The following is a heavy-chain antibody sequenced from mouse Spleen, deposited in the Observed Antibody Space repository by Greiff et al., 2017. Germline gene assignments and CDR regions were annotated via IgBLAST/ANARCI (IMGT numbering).Heavy chain of an antibody. CDR2: IYPGNSDT. D-gene: IGHD2-3*01. CDR3: TRWLLPEYYYAMDY. V-gene: IGHV1-5*01. J-gene: IGHJ4*01. Sequence: VQLQQSGTVLARPGASVKMSCKTSGYTFTSYWMHWVKQRPRQGLEWIGAIYPGNSDTSYNQKFKGKAKLTAVTSASTAYMELSSLTNEDSAVYYCTRWLLPEYYYAMDYWGQGTSVTVSS. CDR1: GYTFTSYW.